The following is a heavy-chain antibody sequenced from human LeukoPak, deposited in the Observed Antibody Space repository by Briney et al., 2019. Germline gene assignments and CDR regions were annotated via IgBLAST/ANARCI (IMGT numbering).Heavy chain of an antibody. Sequence: PGGSLRLSCAASGFTFSSYWMSWVRQAPGKGLEWVANINQDGSEKYYVDSVKGRFTISRDNAKNSLYLQMNSLRAEDTAVYYCTQNRQIVGTTTSWFDPWGQGTLVTVSS. V-gene: IGHV3-7*01. CDR3: TQNRQIVGTTTSWFDP. CDR1: GFTFSSYW. CDR2: INQDGSEK. D-gene: IGHD1-26*01. J-gene: IGHJ5*02.